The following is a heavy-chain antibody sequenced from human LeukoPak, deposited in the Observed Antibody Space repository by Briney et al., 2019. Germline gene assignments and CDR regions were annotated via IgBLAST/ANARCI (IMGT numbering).Heavy chain of an antibody. CDR1: GFTFSSYS. J-gene: IGHJ6*02. CDR2: ISSSGTTI. CDR3: ARASGSGSGTYYYYGMDV. V-gene: IGHV3-48*02. Sequence: GRSLRLSCAASGFTFSSYSINWVRQAPGKGLDWVSYISSSGTTIHYADSLKGRFTISRDNAQNSLYLQMNSLRYEDTRVYYCARASGSGSGTYYYYGMDVWGQGTTVTVSS. D-gene: IGHD3-10*01.